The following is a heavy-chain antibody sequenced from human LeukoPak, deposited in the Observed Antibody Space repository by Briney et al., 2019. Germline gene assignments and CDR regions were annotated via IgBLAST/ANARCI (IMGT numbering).Heavy chain of an antibody. V-gene: IGHV3-30*18. CDR3: AKPPTRRYYDSSGYPARGAFDI. D-gene: IGHD3-22*01. CDR2: ISYDGSNK. CDR1: GFTSSSYG. J-gene: IGHJ3*02. Sequence: GGSLRLSCAASGFTSSSYGMHWVRQAPGKGLEWVAVISYDGSNKYYADSVKGRFTISRDNSKSTLYLQMNSLRAEDTAVYYCAKPPTRRYYDSSGYPARGAFDIWGQGTMVTVSS.